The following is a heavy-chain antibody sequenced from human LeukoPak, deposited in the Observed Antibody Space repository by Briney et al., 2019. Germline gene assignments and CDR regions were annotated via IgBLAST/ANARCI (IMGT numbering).Heavy chain of an antibody. CDR2: IIPILGIA. Sequence: SVKVSCKASGGTFSSYAISWVRQAPGQGLEWMGRIIPILGIANYAQKFQGRVTMTRNASISTAYMELSSLRSEDTAVYYCARGLVTMVRGVIKGLFGYWGQGTLVTVSS. D-gene: IGHD3-10*01. J-gene: IGHJ4*02. CDR1: GGTFSSYA. CDR3: ARGLVTMVRGVIKGLFGY. V-gene: IGHV1-69*04.